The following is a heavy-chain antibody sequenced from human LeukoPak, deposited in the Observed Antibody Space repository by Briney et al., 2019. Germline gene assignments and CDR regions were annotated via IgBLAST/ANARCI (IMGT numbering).Heavy chain of an antibody. CDR2: ISSGGSPM. J-gene: IGHJ4*02. V-gene: IGHV3-11*04. Sequence: PGGSLRLSCAASGFTFSDHSMSWIRQSPGKGLEWVAYISSGGSPMFYIDSVKGRSTVSRDNAKNSLYLQMNSLRAEDTAVYYCARLCDSSAYHADHFDYWGQGTLVTVSS. CDR1: GFTFSDHS. D-gene: IGHD3-22*01. CDR3: ARLCDSSAYHADHFDY.